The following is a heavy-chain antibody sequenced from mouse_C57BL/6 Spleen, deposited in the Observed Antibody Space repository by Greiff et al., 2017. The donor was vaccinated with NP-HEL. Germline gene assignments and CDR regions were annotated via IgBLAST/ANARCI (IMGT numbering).Heavy chain of an antibody. CDR3: AGRYDYAMDY. D-gene: IGHD2-3*01. J-gene: IGHJ4*01. CDR1: GFTFSSYG. CDR2: INSCGSYT. V-gene: IGHV5-6*01. Sequence: EVQVVESGGDLVKPGGSLKLSCAASGFTFSSYGMSWVRQTPDKRLEWVATINSCGSYTYYPDSVKGRFTISRDNAKNTLYLQMSSLKSEDTAMYCCAGRYDYAMDYWGQGTSVTVAS.